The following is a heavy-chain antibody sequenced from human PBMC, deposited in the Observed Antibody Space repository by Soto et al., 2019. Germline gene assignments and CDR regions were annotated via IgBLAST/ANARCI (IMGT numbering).Heavy chain of an antibody. CDR3: ARRPITTIVVPRGFADY. CDR1: GYSFSNYA. D-gene: IGHD3-22*01. V-gene: IGHV1-3*04. CDR2: INTGNGNT. Sequence: GASVKLSCKASGYSFSNYAIHWVRQAPGQRLEWMGWINTGNGNTKYSQKFQGRVTISRDTSASTAYMELSSLRSEDTAVYYCARRPITTIVVPRGFADYWGQGTLVTVSS. J-gene: IGHJ4*02.